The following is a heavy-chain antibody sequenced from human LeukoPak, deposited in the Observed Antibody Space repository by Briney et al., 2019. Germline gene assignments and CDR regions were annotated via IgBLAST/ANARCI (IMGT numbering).Heavy chain of an antibody. J-gene: IGHJ2*01. CDR1: GFTFSSYS. CDR3: ASGGSSWYPGWYFDL. V-gene: IGHV3-21*01. Sequence: GGSLRLSCAASGFTFSSYSMNWIRQAPGKGLEWVSSISSSSSYIYYADSVKGRFTISRDNVKNSLYLQMNSLRAEDTAVYYCASGGSSWYPGWYFDLWGRGTLVTVSS. CDR2: ISSSSSYI. D-gene: IGHD6-13*01.